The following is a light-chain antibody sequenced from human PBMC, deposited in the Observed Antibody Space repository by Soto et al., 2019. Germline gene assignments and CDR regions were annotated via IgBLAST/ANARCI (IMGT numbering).Light chain of an antibody. CDR2: HNN. Sequence: QSVLTQPPSASGTPGQRVTISCSGSGSNIGSNYVSWYQHLPGTAPHLLIYHNNRRPSGVPDRFSGSKSGTSASLAISGLRSEDEADYYWSAWDDSLSGRLFGVGTKLTVL. V-gene: IGLV1-47*01. CDR1: GSNIGSNY. CDR3: SAWDDSLSGRL. J-gene: IGLJ2*01.